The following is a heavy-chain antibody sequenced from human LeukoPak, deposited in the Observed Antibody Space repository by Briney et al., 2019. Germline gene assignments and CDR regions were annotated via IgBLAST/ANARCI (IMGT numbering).Heavy chain of an antibody. J-gene: IGHJ4*02. D-gene: IGHD1-1*01. Sequence: GGSLTLSCAASGFTFGDYAMRWVRQAPGKGLEWVSTASYYFRNQYHAHSVRGRFTVSRDNSRNTVSLQMSSLRVEDTGIYYCAKAGIGADGAGFLCEYWGQGTLATVSS. CDR3: AKAGIGADGAGFLCEY. CDR1: GFTFGDYA. V-gene: IGHV3-23*01. CDR2: ASYYFRNQ.